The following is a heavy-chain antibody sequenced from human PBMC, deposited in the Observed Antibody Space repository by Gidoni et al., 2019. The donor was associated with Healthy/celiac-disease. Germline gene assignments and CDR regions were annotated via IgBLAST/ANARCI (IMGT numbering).Heavy chain of an antibody. CDR1: GGSFSGYY. Sequence: QVQLQQWGAGLLKPSETLSLTCAVYGGSFSGYYWSWIRQPPGKGLEWIGEINHSGSTNYNPSLKSRVTISVDTSKNQFSLKLSSVTAADTAVYYCARSRFLEWFRRVVWFDPWGQGTLVTVSS. CDR2: INHSGST. D-gene: IGHD3-3*01. J-gene: IGHJ5*02. CDR3: ARSRFLEWFRRVVWFDP. V-gene: IGHV4-34*01.